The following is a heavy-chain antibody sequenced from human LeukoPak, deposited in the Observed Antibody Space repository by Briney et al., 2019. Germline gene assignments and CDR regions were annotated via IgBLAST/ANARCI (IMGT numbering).Heavy chain of an antibody. Sequence: PGGTLRLSCAASGFTFSSYGMSWARQAPGKGLEWVSAISGSGGSTYYADSVKGRFTISRDNSKNTLYLQMNSLRAEDTAVYYCVRDGSSGSYYGDNWFDPWGQGTLVTVSS. CDR3: VRDGSSGSYYGDNWFDP. D-gene: IGHD3-10*01. V-gene: IGHV3-23*01. CDR1: GFTFSSYG. J-gene: IGHJ5*02. CDR2: ISGSGGST.